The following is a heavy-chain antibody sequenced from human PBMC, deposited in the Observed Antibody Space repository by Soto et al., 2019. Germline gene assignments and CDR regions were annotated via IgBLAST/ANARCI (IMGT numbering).Heavy chain of an antibody. J-gene: IGHJ6*02. CDR3: ARDRLRYNWNDFPYYYYGMDV. CDR1: GFTFSSYA. CDR2: ISYDGSNK. Sequence: LRLSCAASGFTFSSYAMHWVRQAPGKGLEWVAVISYDGSNKYYTDSVKGRFTISRDNSKNTLYLQMNSLRAEDTAVYYCARDRLRYNWNDFPYYYYGMDVWGQGTTVTVSS. V-gene: IGHV3-30-3*01. D-gene: IGHD1-1*01.